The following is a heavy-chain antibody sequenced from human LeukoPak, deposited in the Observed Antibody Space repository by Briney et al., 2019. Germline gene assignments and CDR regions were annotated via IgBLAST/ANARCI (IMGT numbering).Heavy chain of an antibody. CDR1: GGTFSSYA. V-gene: IGHV1-69*04. J-gene: IGHJ5*02. D-gene: IGHD3-10*01. Sequence: GASVKVSCKASGGTFSSYAISWVRQAPGQGLEWMGRIIPILGIANYAQKFQGRVTITADKSTSTAYMELSSLRSEDTAVYYCASETYYYGSGSYRTSFDPWGQGTLVTVSS. CDR3: ASETYYYGSGSYRTSFDP. CDR2: IIPILGIA.